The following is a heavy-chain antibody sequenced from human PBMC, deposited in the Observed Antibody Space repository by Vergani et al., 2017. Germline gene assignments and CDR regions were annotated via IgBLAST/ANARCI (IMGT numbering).Heavy chain of an antibody. CDR1: EYSFGNYW. Sequence: EVELVQSGPDMRKPGESLKISCKGSEYSFGNYWIGWVRQMPGKGLEWMGIIYPADSDTRYSPSFQGQVTISADKPSSTAFLQWDSLKPSDTALYYCARNTTYTDSWGQGTLVTVSS. D-gene: IGHD1-1*01. V-gene: IGHV5-51*04. CDR2: IYPADSDT. CDR3: ARNTTYTDS. J-gene: IGHJ4*02.